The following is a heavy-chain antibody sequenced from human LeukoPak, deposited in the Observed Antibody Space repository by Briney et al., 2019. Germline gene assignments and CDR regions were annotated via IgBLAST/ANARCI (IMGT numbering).Heavy chain of an antibody. D-gene: IGHD3-10*01. J-gene: IGHJ4*02. Sequence: GGSLRLSCAAPGFTFNTYWMHWVRQAPGKGLVWVSRINNDGSSTIYADSVRGRFTISRDNAKNTLYLQMNGLRAEDTSVYFCARSSYPYYFDYWGQGALVTVSS. CDR1: GFTFNTYW. CDR3: ARSSYPYYFDY. V-gene: IGHV3-74*01. CDR2: INNDGSST.